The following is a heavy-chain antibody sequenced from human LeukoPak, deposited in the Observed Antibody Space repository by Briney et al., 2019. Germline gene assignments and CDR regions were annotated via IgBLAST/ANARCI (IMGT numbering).Heavy chain of an antibody. V-gene: IGHV1-8*03. J-gene: IGHJ3*02. CDR2: MNPNSGNT. Sequence: ASVKVFCKASGYTFTSYDINWVRQATGQGFEWMGWMNPNSGNTGYAQKFQGRVTITRNISISTAYMELSSPRSEDTAVYYCARRTLTIRTFDIWGQGTMVTVSS. D-gene: IGHD3-3*01. CDR3: ARRTLTIRTFDI. CDR1: GYTFTSYD.